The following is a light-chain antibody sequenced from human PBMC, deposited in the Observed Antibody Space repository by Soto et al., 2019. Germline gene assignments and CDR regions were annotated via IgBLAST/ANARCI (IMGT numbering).Light chain of an antibody. CDR2: LGS. J-gene: IGKJ2*01. Sequence: DIVMTQSPLSLPVTPGEPASISCRSRQRRHDSNGYNYLDWYVQKPGQSPQLLIYLGSNRASGVPDRFSGSGSGTDFTLKISRVEAEDVGVYHCMQSLQTPYTFGQGPKLEI. CDR3: MQSLQTPYT. V-gene: IGKV2-28*01. CDR1: QRRHDSNGYNY.